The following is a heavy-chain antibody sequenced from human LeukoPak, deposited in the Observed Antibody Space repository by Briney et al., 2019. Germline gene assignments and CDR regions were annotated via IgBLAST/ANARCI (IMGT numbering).Heavy chain of an antibody. J-gene: IGHJ4*02. V-gene: IGHV4-34*01. CDR1: GGSFSGYY. Sequence: SETLSLTCAVYGGSFSGYYWSWIRQPPGKGLEWIGEINLSGSTNYNPSLKTRVTISVDTSKNQFSLKLSSVTAADTAVYYCARRGWYGDLKYWGQGTLVTVSS. D-gene: IGHD3-10*01. CDR3: ARRGWYGDLKY. CDR2: INLSGST.